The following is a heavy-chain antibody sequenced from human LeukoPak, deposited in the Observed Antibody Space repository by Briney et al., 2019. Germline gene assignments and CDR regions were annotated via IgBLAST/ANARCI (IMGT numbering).Heavy chain of an antibody. D-gene: IGHD3-9*01. Sequence: SETLSLTCTVSGGSISSGSYYWSWIRQPAGKGLEWIGRIYTSGSTYYNPSLKSRVTISVDTSKNQFSLKLSSVTAADTAVYYCARQRRYFDWFPLGDAFDIWGQGTMVTVSS. CDR2: IYTSGST. J-gene: IGHJ3*02. V-gene: IGHV4-61*02. CDR3: ARQRRYFDWFPLGDAFDI. CDR1: GGSISSGSYY.